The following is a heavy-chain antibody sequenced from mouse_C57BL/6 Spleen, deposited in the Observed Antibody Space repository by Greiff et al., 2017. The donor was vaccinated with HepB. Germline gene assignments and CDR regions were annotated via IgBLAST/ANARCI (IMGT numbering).Heavy chain of an antibody. J-gene: IGHJ3*01. V-gene: IGHV14-4*01. CDR3: TTCDGYSAWFAY. Sequence: EVQLQQSGAELVRPGASVKLSCTASGFNIKDDYMHWVKQRPEQGLEWIGWIDPENGDTEYASKFQGKTTITADTSSNTAYLQLSSLTSEDTAVYYCTTCDGYSAWFAYWGQGTLVTVSA. CDR1: GFNIKDDY. CDR2: IDPENGDT. D-gene: IGHD2-3*01.